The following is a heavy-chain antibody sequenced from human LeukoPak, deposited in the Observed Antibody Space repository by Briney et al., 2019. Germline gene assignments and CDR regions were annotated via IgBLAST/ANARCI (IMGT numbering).Heavy chain of an antibody. D-gene: IGHD5-12*01. V-gene: IGHV4-59*12. CDR1: GGSISSYY. J-gene: IGHJ4*02. Sequence: SETLSLTCTVSGGSISSYYWSWIRQPPGKGLEWIGYIYYSGSTNYNPSLKSRVTISVDTSKNQFSLKLSSMTAADTAVYYCARDRNSGYEEFDDWGQGTLVTVSS. CDR2: IYYSGST. CDR3: ARDRNSGYEEFDD.